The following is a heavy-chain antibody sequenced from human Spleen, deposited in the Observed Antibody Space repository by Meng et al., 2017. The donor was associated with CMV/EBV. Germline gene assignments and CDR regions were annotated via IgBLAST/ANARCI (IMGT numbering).Heavy chain of an antibody. CDR2: ISYDGSNK. CDR3: AKGLSNYDSWGACDY. J-gene: IGHJ4*02. D-gene: IGHD3-3*01. Sequence: GESLKISCAASGFTFSSYAMHWVRQAPGKGLEWVAVISYDGSNKYYADSVKGRFTISRDNSKNTLYLQMRSLRAEDTAVYYCAKGLSNYDSWGACDYWGQGTLVTVSS. V-gene: IGHV3-30*14. CDR1: GFTFSSYA.